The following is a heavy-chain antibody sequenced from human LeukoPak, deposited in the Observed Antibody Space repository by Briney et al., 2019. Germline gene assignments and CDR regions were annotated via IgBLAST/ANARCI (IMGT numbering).Heavy chain of an antibody. V-gene: IGHV1-18*01. CDR3: ARDLCSGGNCYDDAFDI. CDR2: ISAYNGNT. J-gene: IGHJ3*02. Sequence: ASVKVSCKASGYTFTSYGISWVRQAPGQGLEWMGWISAYNGNTNYAQKLQGRVTMTTDTSTSTAYMELRSLRSEDTAMYYCARDLCSGGNCYDDAFDIWGQGTMVTVSS. CDR1: GYTFTSYG. D-gene: IGHD2-15*01.